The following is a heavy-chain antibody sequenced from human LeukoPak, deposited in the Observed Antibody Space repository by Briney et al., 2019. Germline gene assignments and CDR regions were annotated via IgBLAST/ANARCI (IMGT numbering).Heavy chain of an antibody. CDR3: AKDNKRWRSFDY. D-gene: IGHD4-23*01. CDR1: GFHFWSYA. J-gene: IGHJ4*02. CDR2: ISGSGGST. Sequence: GSLRLSCGASGFHFWSYAMKLVRQGPGKGLGWVSAISGSGGSTYYADSVKGRFTISRDNSKNTLYLQMNSLRAEDTAVYYCAKDNKRWRSFDYWGQGTLVTVSS. V-gene: IGHV3-23*01.